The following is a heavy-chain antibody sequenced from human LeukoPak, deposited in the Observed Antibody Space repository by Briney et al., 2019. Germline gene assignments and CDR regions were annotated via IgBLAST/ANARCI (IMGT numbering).Heavy chain of an antibody. J-gene: IGHJ3*01. CDR2: IYPGDSDT. Sequence: KVSCKASGYTFTSYGISWVRQMPGKGLEWMGIIYPGDSDTRYSPSFQGQVTISADKSISTAYLQWSSLKASDTAMYYCARQQLVPINDAFDVWGQGTMVTVSS. CDR3: ARQQLVPINDAFDV. CDR1: GYTFTSYG. V-gene: IGHV5-51*01. D-gene: IGHD6-13*01.